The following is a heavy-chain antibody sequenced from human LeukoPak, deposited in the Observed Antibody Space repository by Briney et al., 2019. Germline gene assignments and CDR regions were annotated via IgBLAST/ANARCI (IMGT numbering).Heavy chain of an antibody. CDR2: ISSSASSM. CDR1: GFTFSNAW. V-gene: IGHV3-11*01. CDR3: ARVVGSIWFGEFRFDP. J-gene: IGHJ5*02. Sequence: GGSLRLSCAASGFTFSNAWMSWVRQAPGKGLEWVSYISSSASSMYYADSVKGRFTISRDNAKNSLYLQMNSLRAEDTAVYYCARVVGSIWFGEFRFDPWGQGTLVTVSS. D-gene: IGHD3-10*01.